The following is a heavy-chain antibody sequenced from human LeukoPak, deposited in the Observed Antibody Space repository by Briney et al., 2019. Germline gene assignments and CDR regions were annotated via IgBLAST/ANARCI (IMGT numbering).Heavy chain of an antibody. J-gene: IGHJ4*02. Sequence: GASVKVSCKASGYTFTNYHSNWVRQATGQGLEWMGWMNPNNGDSGYAQKFQGRVTITRDTSISTSYMELRSLRSDDTAVYFCARTTSFTASGYDYWGQGTLVTVSS. CDR2: MNPNNGDS. CDR1: GYTFTNYH. V-gene: IGHV1-8*03. D-gene: IGHD6-25*01. CDR3: ARTTSFTASGYDY.